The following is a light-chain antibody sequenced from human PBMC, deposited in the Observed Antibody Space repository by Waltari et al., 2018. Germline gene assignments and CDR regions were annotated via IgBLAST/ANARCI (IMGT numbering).Light chain of an antibody. J-gene: IGKJ2*01. CDR1: QTISIY. CDR2: STS. Sequence: DIQMTQSPSSLSASVGDRVTITCRASQTISIYLNWYQQKPGRAPKLLIYSTSSLQSGVPSRFSGSGSGTDFTLTISSLQPEDVASYFCQQSYSTPETFGQGTKLEIK. CDR3: QQSYSTPET. V-gene: IGKV1-39*01.